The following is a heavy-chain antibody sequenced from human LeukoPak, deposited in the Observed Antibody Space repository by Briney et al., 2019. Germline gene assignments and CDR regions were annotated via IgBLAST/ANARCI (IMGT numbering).Heavy chain of an antibody. CDR2: MNPNSGNT. J-gene: IGHJ5*02. CDR3: ARVGGWFDP. CDR1: GFTFTVYN. V-gene: IGHV1-8*02. D-gene: IGHD2-15*01. Sequence: ASVKVSCKASGFTFTVYNIHWVRQAPGQGLEWMGWMNPNSGNTGYAQKFQGRVTMTRNTSISTAYMELSSLRSEDTAVYYCARVGGWFDPWGQGTLVTVSS.